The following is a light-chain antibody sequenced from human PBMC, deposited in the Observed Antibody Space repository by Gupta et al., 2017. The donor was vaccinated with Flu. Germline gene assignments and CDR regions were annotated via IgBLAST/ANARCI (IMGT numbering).Light chain of an antibody. J-gene: IGLJ1*01. V-gene: IGLV2-8*01. Sequence: QSALPQPPSAARSPGQSVTISCTGTTTGVGGYNNVSWYQQQPRRAPKLIIYEVTTRPSGVPDRFSGSKSGDTASLTVSGLQAEDEADYYCSSYAGSNDLVFGTGTKVTVL. CDR3: SSYAGSNDLV. CDR2: EVT. CDR1: TTGVGGYNN.